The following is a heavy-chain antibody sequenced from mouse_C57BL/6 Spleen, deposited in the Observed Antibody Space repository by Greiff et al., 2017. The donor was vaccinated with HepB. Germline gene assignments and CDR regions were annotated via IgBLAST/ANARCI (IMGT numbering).Heavy chain of an antibody. J-gene: IGHJ4*01. Sequence: VKLQESGAELARPGASVKLSCKASGYTFTSYGISWVKQRTGQGLEWIGEIYPRSGNTYYNEKFKGKATLTADKSSSTAYMELRSLTSEDSAVYFCAREDSNYYYAMDYWGQGTSVTVSS. V-gene: IGHV1-81*01. CDR3: AREDSNYYYAMDY. D-gene: IGHD2-5*01. CDR2: IYPRSGNT. CDR1: GYTFTSYG.